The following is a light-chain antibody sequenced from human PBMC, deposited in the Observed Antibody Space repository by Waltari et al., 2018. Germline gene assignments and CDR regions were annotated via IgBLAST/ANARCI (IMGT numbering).Light chain of an antibody. J-gene: IGKJ1*01. V-gene: IGKV1-12*01. CDR3: QQGNNFPPT. CDR2: AAS. Sequence: DIQMTQSPSSVSASVGDRVTITCRASQGISIHLAWSQQKPRKDPKFLIYAASTLQSEVPSRFSGSGSGTEFTLTISDLQPEDFATYFCQQGNNFPPTFGQGTEVEI. CDR1: QGISIH.